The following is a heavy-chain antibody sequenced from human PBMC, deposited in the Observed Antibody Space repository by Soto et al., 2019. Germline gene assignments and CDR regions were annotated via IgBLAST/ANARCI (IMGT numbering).Heavy chain of an antibody. CDR2: VFYTGSP. J-gene: IGHJ4*02. D-gene: IGHD3-16*01. Sequence: PSETLSLTCTVSGASINSNVHYWGWVRQSPGKGLEWIASVFYTGSPYHNPSLESRVSISVDTSDNHFSLKVTSVTAADTGIYYCARHPFGGYAFDSWGQGTLGTVSS. CDR3: ARHPFGGYAFDS. CDR1: GASINSNVHY. V-gene: IGHV4-39*01.